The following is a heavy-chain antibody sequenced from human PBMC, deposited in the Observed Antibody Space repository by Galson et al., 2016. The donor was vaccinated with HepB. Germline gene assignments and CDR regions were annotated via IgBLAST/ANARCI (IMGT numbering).Heavy chain of an antibody. CDR2: MNPNSGST. J-gene: IGHJ6*04. V-gene: IGHV1-8*01. D-gene: IGHD4-11*01. CDR3: ARLWAVTTVGYHYGMDV. Sequence: SVKVSCKASGYTFTSYDINWVRQATGQGLEWMGWMNPNSGSTGYAQKFQGRVTMTRNTSIRTAYMELSSLRSEDTAVYYCARLWAVTTVGYHYGMDVWGKGTTVTVSS. CDR1: GYTFTSYD.